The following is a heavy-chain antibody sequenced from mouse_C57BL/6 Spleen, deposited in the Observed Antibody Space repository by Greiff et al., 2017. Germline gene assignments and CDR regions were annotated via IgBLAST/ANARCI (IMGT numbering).Heavy chain of an antibody. CDR3: SKFYYDYAGGFAY. Sequence: QVQLQQPGAELVKPGASVKLSCKASGYTFTSYWMHWVKQRPGQGLEWIGMIHPNSGSTNYNEKFKNKATLTVDKSSSTAYMQLSSLTSEDSAVYYCSKFYYDYAGGFAYWGQGTLVTVSA. V-gene: IGHV1-64*01. CDR2: IHPNSGST. J-gene: IGHJ3*01. D-gene: IGHD2-4*01. CDR1: GYTFTSYW.